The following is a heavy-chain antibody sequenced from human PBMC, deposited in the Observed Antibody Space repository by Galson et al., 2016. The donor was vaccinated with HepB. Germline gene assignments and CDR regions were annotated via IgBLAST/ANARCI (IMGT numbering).Heavy chain of an antibody. V-gene: IGHV1-18*01. Sequence: SVKVSCKASGYTFFNYAITWVRQAPGQGLEWMGWINTHNSDTNYAQKLQVRVTLTTNTSTRTAYMELRSLRSDDTAVYYCARHIDNWFDTWGQGTLVTVSS. CDR2: INTHNSDT. CDR1: GYTFFNYA. J-gene: IGHJ5*02. CDR3: ARHIDNWFDT. D-gene: IGHD5-12*01.